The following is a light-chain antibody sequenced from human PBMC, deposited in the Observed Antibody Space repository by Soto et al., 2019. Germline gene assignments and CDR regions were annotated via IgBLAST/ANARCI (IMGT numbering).Light chain of an antibody. Sequence: EIVMKQSPATLSVSAGERATLSCRASQSANSNLAWYQQKPGQAPRLLIYDASTRATGIPARFSGSGSGTEFTLIISSLQSEDSAVYYCQQYHNWPPLTFGGGTKVEI. CDR2: DAS. V-gene: IGKV3-15*01. J-gene: IGKJ4*01. CDR1: QSANSN. CDR3: QQYHNWPPLT.